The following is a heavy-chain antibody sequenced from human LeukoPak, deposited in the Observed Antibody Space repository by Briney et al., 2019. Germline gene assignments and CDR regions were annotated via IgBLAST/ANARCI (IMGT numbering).Heavy chain of an antibody. CDR3: AKDKSRERWLPDNYYYYMDV. CDR1: GFTFSSYS. Sequence: GGSLRLSCAASGFTFSSYSMNWVRQAPGKGLEWVSLISWDGGSTYYADSVKGRFTISRDNSKNSLYLQMNSLRTEDTALYYCAKDKSRERWLPDNYYYYMDVWGKGTTVTVSS. CDR2: ISWDGGST. J-gene: IGHJ6*03. V-gene: IGHV3-43*01. D-gene: IGHD5-24*01.